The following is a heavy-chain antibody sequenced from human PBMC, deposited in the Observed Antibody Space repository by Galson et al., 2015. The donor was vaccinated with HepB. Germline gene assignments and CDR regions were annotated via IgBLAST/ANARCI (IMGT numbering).Heavy chain of an antibody. CDR1: GYTFTSYG. Sequence: SVKVSCKASGYTFTSYGISWVRQAPGQGLEWMGWISAYNGNTNYAQKLQGRVTMTTDTSTSTAYMELRSLRSDDTAVYYCARVVPLGYCSSTSCYWFDPWGQGTLVTVSS. D-gene: IGHD2-2*01. CDR3: ARVVPLGYCSSTSCYWFDP. V-gene: IGHV1-18*01. CDR2: ISAYNGNT. J-gene: IGHJ5*02.